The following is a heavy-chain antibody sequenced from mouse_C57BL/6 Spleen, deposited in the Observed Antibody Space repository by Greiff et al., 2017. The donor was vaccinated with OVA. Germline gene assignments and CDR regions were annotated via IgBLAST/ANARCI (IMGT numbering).Heavy chain of an antibody. Sequence: VQLQQSGPGLVKPSQSLSLTCSVTGYSITSGYYWNWIRQFPGNKLEWMGYISYDGSNNYNPSLKNRISITRDTSKNQFFLKLNSVTTEDTATYYCARVPYDYIDYWGQGTTLTVSS. D-gene: IGHD2-3*01. CDR2: ISYDGSN. CDR3: ARVPYDYIDY. CDR1: GYSITSGYY. V-gene: IGHV3-6*01. J-gene: IGHJ2*01.